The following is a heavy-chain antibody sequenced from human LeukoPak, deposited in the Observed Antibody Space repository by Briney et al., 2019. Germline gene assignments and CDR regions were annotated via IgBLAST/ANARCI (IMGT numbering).Heavy chain of an antibody. Sequence: PGVALRLSCAASGFTFSSYWMHWVRQAPGKGLVWVSRINSDGSSTSYADSVKGRFTISRDNAKNTLYLQMNSLRAEDTAVYYCAAYYYDSQGGAFDIWGQGTMVTLSS. CDR2: INSDGSST. D-gene: IGHD3-22*01. CDR3: AAYYYDSQGGAFDI. V-gene: IGHV3-74*01. J-gene: IGHJ3*02. CDR1: GFTFSSYW.